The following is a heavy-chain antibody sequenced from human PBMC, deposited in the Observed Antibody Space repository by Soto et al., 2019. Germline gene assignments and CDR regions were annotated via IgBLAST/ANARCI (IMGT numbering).Heavy chain of an antibody. Sequence: SVKVSCKASVGTFGSYAISWVRQAPGQGLEWVGGIIPIFGTANYAQKFQGRVTITADESTSTAYMELSSLRSEDTAVYYCARGDPHIRPGGIAAAGTYYYYGMDVWG. V-gene: IGHV1-69*13. CDR3: ARGDPHIRPGGIAAAGTYYYYGMDV. J-gene: IGHJ6*01. D-gene: IGHD6-13*01. CDR2: IIPIFGTA. CDR1: VGTFGSYA.